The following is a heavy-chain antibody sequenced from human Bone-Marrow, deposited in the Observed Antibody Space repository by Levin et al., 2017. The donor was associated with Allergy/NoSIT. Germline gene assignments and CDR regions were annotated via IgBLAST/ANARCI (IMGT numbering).Heavy chain of an antibody. CDR3: ARIAAVDY. CDR1: GFTFDDYA. J-gene: IGHJ4*02. Sequence: GGSLRLSCAASGFTFDDYAMHWVRQAPGKGLEWVSGISWNSGSIGYADSVKGRFTISRDNAKNSLYLQMNSLRAEDTALYYCARIAAVDYWGQGTLVTVSS. V-gene: IGHV3-9*01. CDR2: ISWNSGSI. D-gene: IGHD6-13*01.